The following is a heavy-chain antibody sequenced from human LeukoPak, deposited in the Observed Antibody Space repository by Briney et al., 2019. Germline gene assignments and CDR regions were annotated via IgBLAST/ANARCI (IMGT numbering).Heavy chain of an antibody. V-gene: IGHV4-31*03. CDR1: GGSISRGGYY. CDR2: IYYSGST. CDR3: AREGIVAAGTMDGFDI. D-gene: IGHD6-13*01. Sequence: PSQTLSLTCTVSGGSISRGGYYWSWIRQHPGKGLEWIGYIYYSGSTYYNPSLKSRVTISVDTSKNQFSLKLSSVTAADTAVYFCAREGIVAAGTMDGFDIWGQGTMVTVSS. J-gene: IGHJ3*02.